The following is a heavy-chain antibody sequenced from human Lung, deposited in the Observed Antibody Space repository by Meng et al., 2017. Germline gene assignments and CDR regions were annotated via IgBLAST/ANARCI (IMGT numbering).Heavy chain of an antibody. CDR2: INHSGST. CDR3: ARGPTTMAHDFDY. V-gene: IGHV4-34*01. J-gene: IGHJ4*02. CDR1: GGSFSDYY. D-gene: IGHD4-11*01. Sequence: QGQLHQWGAGLLKPSETLSLTCVVSGGSFSDYYWSWIRQPPGKGLEWIGEINHSGSTNYNPSLESRATISVDTSQNNLSLKLSSVTAADSAVNYCARGPTTMAHDFDYWGQGTLVTVSS.